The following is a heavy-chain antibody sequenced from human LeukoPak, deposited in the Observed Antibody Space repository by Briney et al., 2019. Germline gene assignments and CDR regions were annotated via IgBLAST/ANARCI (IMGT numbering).Heavy chain of an antibody. CDR3: TRTATYNWNPEGAFDI. CDR2: IKSKTDGGPT. Sequence: GGSLRLSCAASGFTFSNAWMNWVRQAPGKGLEWVGRIKSKTDGGPTDYAAPVKGRFTISRDDSKNTLYLQMSSLKTEDTAVYYCTRTATYNWNPEGAFDIWGQGTMVTVSS. J-gene: IGHJ3*02. CDR1: GFTFSNAW. D-gene: IGHD1-20*01. V-gene: IGHV3-15*01.